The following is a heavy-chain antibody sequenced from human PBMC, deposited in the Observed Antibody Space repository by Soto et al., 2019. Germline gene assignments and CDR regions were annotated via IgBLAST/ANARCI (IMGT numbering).Heavy chain of an antibody. J-gene: IGHJ3*02. V-gene: IGHV4-34*01. CDR2: INHSGST. CDR3: ARYPRRRSDAFDI. CDR1: GGSFSGYY. Sequence: QVQLQQWGAGLLKPSETLSLTCAVYGGSFSGYYWSWIRQPPGKGLEWIGEINHSGSTNYNPSLKSRVTISVDTSKNQFSLKLSSVTAADTAVYYCARYPRRRSDAFDIWGQGTMVTVSS.